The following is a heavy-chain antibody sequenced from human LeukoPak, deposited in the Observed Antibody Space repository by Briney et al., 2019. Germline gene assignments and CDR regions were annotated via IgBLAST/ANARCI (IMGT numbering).Heavy chain of an antibody. Sequence: SETLSLTCTVSGGSFSNYYWSWIRQPPGKGLEWIGYIYYSGSTNYNPSLKSRVTISVDTSKNQFSLNLSSVTAADTAVYYCARQKCTSTSCLTKNAFDIWGQGTMVTVSS. J-gene: IGHJ3*02. CDR2: IYYSGST. CDR1: GGSFSNYY. CDR3: ARQKCTSTSCLTKNAFDI. D-gene: IGHD2-2*01. V-gene: IGHV4-59*08.